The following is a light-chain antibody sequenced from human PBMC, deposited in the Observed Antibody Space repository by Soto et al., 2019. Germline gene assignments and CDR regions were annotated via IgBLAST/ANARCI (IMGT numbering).Light chain of an antibody. V-gene: IGLV2-14*01. Sequence: QSALTQPASVSGSPGQSITISCTGTSSDVGGYNYVSWYQQHPGKAPKLMIYDVSIRPSGVSNRFSGSKSGNTASLTISGLQAEDEADYYCSSYTSSSTLDVVFGGGTKPTVL. CDR1: SSDVGGYNY. J-gene: IGLJ2*01. CDR2: DVS. CDR3: SSYTSSSTLDVV.